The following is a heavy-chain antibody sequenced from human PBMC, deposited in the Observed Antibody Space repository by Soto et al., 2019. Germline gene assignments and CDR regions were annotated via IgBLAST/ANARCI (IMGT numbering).Heavy chain of an antibody. CDR2: ISSDGSST. Sequence: EVQLVESGGDLVQPGGSLRLSCVASGFTFSSYWMHWVRQVPGKGLVWVSRISSDGSSTSYADPVRGRFIISRDNAKNTLYLQVNSLRVDDTAVYYCARGTVRDHDFGDHWGQGTLVAVSS. CDR3: ARGTVRDHDFGDH. J-gene: IGHJ4*02. CDR1: GFTFSSYW. D-gene: IGHD4-17*01. V-gene: IGHV3-74*01.